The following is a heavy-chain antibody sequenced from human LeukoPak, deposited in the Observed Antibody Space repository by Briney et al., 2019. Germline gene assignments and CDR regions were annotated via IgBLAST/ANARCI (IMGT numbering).Heavy chain of an antibody. V-gene: IGHV3-15*01. CDR1: GFTFSNAW. CDR3: AKAEGYDILTGLDY. CDR2: IKSKIDGGTT. J-gene: IGHJ4*02. Sequence: GGSLRLSCAASGFTFSNAWMSWVRQAPGKGLEWVGRIKSKIDGGTTDYAAPVKVRFTISRDDSKNTLYLQMNSLRTEDTAVYYCAKAEGYDILTGLDYWGQGTLVTVSS. D-gene: IGHD3-9*01.